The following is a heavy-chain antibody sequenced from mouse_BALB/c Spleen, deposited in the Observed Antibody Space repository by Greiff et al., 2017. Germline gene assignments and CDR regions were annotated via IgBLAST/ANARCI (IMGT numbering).Heavy chain of an antibody. CDR3: NAPSTDYGSSYYAMDY. V-gene: IGHV14-4*02. CDR1: GFNIKDYY. D-gene: IGHD1-1*01. J-gene: IGHJ4*01. CDR2: IDPENGDT. Sequence: EVQLQQSGAELVRSGASVKLSCTASGFNIKDYYMHWVKQRPEQGLEWIGWIDPENGDTEYAPKFQGKATMTADTSSNTAYLQLSSLTSEDTAVYYFNAPSTDYGSSYYAMDYWGQGTSVTVSS.